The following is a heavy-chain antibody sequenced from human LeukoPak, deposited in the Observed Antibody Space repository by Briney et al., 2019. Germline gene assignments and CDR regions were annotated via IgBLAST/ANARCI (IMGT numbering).Heavy chain of an antibody. CDR1: GFTFSNYR. D-gene: IGHD4-17*01. CDR2: ISSSSSYI. V-gene: IGHV3-21*01. J-gene: IGHJ4*02. CDR3: ASPGDYGDPFDY. Sequence: GGSLRLSCAASGFTFSNYRMNWVRQAPGKGLEWVSSISSSSSYIYYADSVKGRFTISRDNAKNSLYLQMNSLRAEDTAVYYCASPGDYGDPFDYWGQGTLVTVSS.